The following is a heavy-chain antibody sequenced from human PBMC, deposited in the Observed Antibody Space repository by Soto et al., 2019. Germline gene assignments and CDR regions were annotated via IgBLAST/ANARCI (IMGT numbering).Heavy chain of an antibody. CDR1: GFIFSGDW. Sequence: GGSLRLSCAASGFIFSGDWMHWVRQAPGKGLVWVSRINSDGTIIPYADSVKGRFTISRDNAKNTLYLQMHSLRAEDTALYFCVRDRGYPDSFDVWGRGTMVTVSS. J-gene: IGHJ3*01. CDR3: VRDRGYPDSFDV. CDR2: INSDGTII. V-gene: IGHV3-74*01. D-gene: IGHD1-1*01.